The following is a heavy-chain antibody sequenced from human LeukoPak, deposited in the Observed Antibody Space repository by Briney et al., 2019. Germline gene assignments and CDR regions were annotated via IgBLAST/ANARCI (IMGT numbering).Heavy chain of an antibody. CDR3: ARVVSYYGSGSY. J-gene: IGHJ4*02. CDR2: IYHSGST. CDR1: GYSISSGYY. Sequence: SETLTLTCTVSGYSISSGYYWGCIRQPPGKGLEWIGSIYHSGSTYYNPSLKSRVTISVDTSKNQFSLKLSSVTAADTAVYYCARVVSYYGSGSYWGQGTLVTVSS. V-gene: IGHV4-38-2*02. D-gene: IGHD3-10*01.